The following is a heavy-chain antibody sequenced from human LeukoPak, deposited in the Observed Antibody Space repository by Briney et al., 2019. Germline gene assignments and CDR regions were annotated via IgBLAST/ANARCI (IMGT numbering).Heavy chain of an antibody. D-gene: IGHD4-17*01. CDR1: GYTFTGYY. V-gene: IGHV1-69*04. Sequence: ASVKVSCKASGYTFTGYYMHWVRQAPGQGLEWMGRIIPILGIANYAQKFQGRVTITADKSTSTAYMELSSLRSEDTAVYYCARDGLVDYGDYGGWFDPWGQGTLVTVSS. CDR3: ARDGLVDYGDYGGWFDP. CDR2: IIPILGIA. J-gene: IGHJ5*02.